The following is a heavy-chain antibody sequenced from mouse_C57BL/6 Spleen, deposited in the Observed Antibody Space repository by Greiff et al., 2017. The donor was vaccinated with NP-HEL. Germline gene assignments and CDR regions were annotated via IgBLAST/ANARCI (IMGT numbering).Heavy chain of an antibody. CDR1: GYAFTNYL. Sequence: VKLMESGAELVRPGTSVKVSCKASGYAFTNYLIEWVKQRPGQGLEWIGVINPGSGGTNYNEKFKGKATLTADKSSSTAYMQLSSLTSEDSAVYFCARGYDYDEAWFAYWGQGTLVTVSA. CDR2: INPGSGGT. J-gene: IGHJ3*01. D-gene: IGHD2-4*01. CDR3: ARGYDYDEAWFAY. V-gene: IGHV1-54*01.